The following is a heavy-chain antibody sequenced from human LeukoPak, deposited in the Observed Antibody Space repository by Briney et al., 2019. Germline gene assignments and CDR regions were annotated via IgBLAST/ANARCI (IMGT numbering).Heavy chain of an antibody. D-gene: IGHD3-10*01. CDR1: GFTFTNAW. Sequence: PGGSLRLSCAASGFTFTNAWMSWVRQAPGKGLEWVANIKQDGSEKYYVDSVKGRFTISRDNAKNSLYLQMNSLRAEDTAVYYCARDNGLWFGELFYYFDYWGQGTLVTVSS. CDR2: IKQDGSEK. V-gene: IGHV3-7*01. CDR3: ARDNGLWFGELFYYFDY. J-gene: IGHJ4*02.